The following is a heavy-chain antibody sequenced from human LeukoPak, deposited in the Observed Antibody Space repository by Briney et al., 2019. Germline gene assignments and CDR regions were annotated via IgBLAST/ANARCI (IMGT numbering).Heavy chain of an antibody. J-gene: IGHJ4*02. D-gene: IGHD6-19*01. Sequence: GGSLRLSCAASGFTFSSYAMSWVRQAPGKGLEWVSVISDSGGRTYYADSVKGRFTISRDNSKDTLYLQMNSLRAEDTAVYYCAKWGSIAVANVDYWGQGTLVTVSS. CDR1: GFTFSSYA. CDR2: ISDSGGRT. V-gene: IGHV3-23*01. CDR3: AKWGSIAVANVDY.